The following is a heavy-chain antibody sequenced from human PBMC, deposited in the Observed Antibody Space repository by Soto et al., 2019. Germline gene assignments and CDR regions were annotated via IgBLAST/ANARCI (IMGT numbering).Heavy chain of an antibody. CDR3: ATEDESSGHAGTFQ. Sequence: PGGSLRLSCAASGFSFNTYVMHWVRQAPGKGLEWVAGISHDGSSQHYAGSVKGRFTISRGNSRSTLNLEMNSLTDEDTAVYHCATEDESSGHAGTFQ. V-gene: IGHV3-30-3*01. CDR2: ISHDGSSQ. D-gene: IGHD3-22*01. J-gene: IGHJ1*01. CDR1: GFSFNTYV.